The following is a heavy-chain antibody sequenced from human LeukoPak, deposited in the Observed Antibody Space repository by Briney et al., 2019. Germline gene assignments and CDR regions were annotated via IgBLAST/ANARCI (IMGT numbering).Heavy chain of an antibody. CDR1: GGSISSGGYY. J-gene: IGHJ4*02. V-gene: IGHV4-31*03. CDR2: IYYSGST. Sequence: SETLSLTCTVSGGSISSGGYYWSWIRQHPGKGLEWIGYIYYSGSTYYNPSLKSRVTISVDTSKNQFSLKLSSVTAADTAVYYCARDTKVTEYFDYWGQGTLVTVSS. D-gene: IGHD4-11*01. CDR3: ARDTKVTEYFDY.